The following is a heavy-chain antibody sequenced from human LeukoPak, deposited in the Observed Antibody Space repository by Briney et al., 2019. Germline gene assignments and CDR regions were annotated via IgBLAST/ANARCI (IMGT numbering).Heavy chain of an antibody. J-gene: IGHJ5*02. CDR2: NNPSGGST. CDR1: RYTFTRSY. V-gene: IGHV1-46*01. Sequence: ATVTVSCKASRYTFTRSYMHRVRQAPGQGLECMGINNPSGGSTSYAQKFQSRVTMTRDTSTSTVYMELSSLRSEDTAVYYCARVIAVADNGDNWFDPWGQGTLVTVSS. CDR3: ARVIAVADNGDNWFDP. D-gene: IGHD6-19*01.